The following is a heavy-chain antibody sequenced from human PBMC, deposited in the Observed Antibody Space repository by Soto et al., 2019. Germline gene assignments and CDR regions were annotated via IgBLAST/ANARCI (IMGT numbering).Heavy chain of an antibody. J-gene: IGHJ4*02. Sequence: TSETLSLTCTVSGGSISSYYWSWIRQPPGKGLEWIGYIYYSGSTNYNPSLKSRVTISVDTSKNQFSLKLSSVTAADTAVYYCARVDGYPPLSNDLDYWGKGTLVTVSP. V-gene: IGHV4-59*01. CDR1: GGSISSYY. CDR2: IYYSGST. CDR3: ARVDGYPPLSNDLDY. D-gene: IGHD5-12*01.